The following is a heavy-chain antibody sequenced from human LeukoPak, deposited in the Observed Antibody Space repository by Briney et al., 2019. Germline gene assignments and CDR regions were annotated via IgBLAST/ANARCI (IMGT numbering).Heavy chain of an antibody. V-gene: IGHV3-9*01. CDR3: AKASSVAARPDHYYYMDV. CDR1: GFTFEDYS. J-gene: IGHJ6*03. Sequence: GRSLRLSCAASGFTFEDYSMHWVRQAPGKGLEWVSSISWRSSTIGYADSVKGRFAISRGDAKNSLYLQMDSLRPEDTALYYCAKASSVAARPDHYYYMDVWGKGTTVTVSS. D-gene: IGHD6-6*01. CDR2: ISWRSSTI.